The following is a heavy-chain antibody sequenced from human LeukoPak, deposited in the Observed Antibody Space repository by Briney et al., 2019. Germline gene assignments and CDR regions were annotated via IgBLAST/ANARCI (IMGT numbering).Heavy chain of an antibody. D-gene: IGHD6-19*01. CDR2: ISYDGSNK. J-gene: IGHJ4*02. V-gene: IGHV3-30*18. CDR3: AKDAYLIAVAGNYFDY. CDR1: GFTFSSYG. Sequence: PGGSLRLSCAASGFTFSSYGMSWVRQAPGKGLEWVAAISYDGSNKKYADSVKGRFTISRDNSKNTLYLQMNSLRAEDTAVYYCAKDAYLIAVAGNYFDYWGQGTLVTVSS.